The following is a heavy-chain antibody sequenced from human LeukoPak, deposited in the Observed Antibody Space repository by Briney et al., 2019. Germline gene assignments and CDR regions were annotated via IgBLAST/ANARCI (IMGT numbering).Heavy chain of an antibody. J-gene: IGHJ4*02. CDR1: GYSISSGYY. D-gene: IGHD6-25*01. CDR2: IYHSGRT. CDR3: ARERTPGSGYGVDY. Sequence: KPSETLSLTCTVSGYSISSGYYWGWIRPPPGKGLEWIGSIYHSGRTFYNPSLKSRVTISVDTSKNQFSLKLTSVTAADTAVYYCARERTPGSGYGVDYWGQGTVVTVSS. V-gene: IGHV4-38-2*02.